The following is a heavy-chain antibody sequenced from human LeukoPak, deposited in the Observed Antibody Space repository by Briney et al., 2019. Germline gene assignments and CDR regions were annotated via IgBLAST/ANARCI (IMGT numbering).Heavy chain of an antibody. D-gene: IGHD3-22*01. CDR2: IKDDGRET. V-gene: IGHV3-7*01. CDR1: GFPFTSFW. J-gene: IGHJ4*02. CDR3: GRDPYYDSLDY. Sequence: QPGGSLRLSCAASGFPFTSFWMSWVRQAPGKELEWVANIKDDGRETYYVDSVKGRFTISRDNVKNFLYLQMNSLRAEDTAVYYCGRDPYYDSLDYWGQGTLVTVSS.